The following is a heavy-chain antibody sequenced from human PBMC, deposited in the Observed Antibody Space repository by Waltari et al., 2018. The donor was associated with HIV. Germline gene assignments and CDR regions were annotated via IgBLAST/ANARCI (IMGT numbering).Heavy chain of an antibody. D-gene: IGHD2-2*01. V-gene: IGHV3-48*01. CDR2: ISSSSSSK. CDR1: GFTFRSYS. Sequence: EVQLVESGGGLVQPGGSLRLSCVASGFTFRSYSMNWVRQPPGKGLEWVSYISSSSSSKYYADSVKGRFTISRDSAKNSLYLQMSSLRTEDTAVYYCARDYCSSTSCTVDYWGQGALVTVSS. J-gene: IGHJ4*02. CDR3: ARDYCSSTSCTVDY.